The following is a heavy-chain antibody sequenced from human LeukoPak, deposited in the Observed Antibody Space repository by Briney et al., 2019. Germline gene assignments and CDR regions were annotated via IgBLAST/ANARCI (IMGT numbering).Heavy chain of an antibody. Sequence: GGSLRLSCAASGFTFSSYSMNWVRQAPGKGLEWVSSISSSSSYIYYADSVKGRFTISRDNAKNSLYLQMNSLRAEDTAVYYCARAPEAMITFGGVIVYFDYWGQGTLVTVSS. CDR1: GFTFSSYS. J-gene: IGHJ4*02. CDR2: ISSSSSYI. CDR3: ARAPEAMITFGGVIVYFDY. V-gene: IGHV3-21*01. D-gene: IGHD3-16*02.